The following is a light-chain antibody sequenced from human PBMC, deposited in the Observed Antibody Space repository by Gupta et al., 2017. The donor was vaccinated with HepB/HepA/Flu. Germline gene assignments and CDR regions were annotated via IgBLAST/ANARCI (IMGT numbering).Light chain of an antibody. CDR2: SSS. J-gene: IGKJ3*01. V-gene: IGKV1-12*01. CDR3: QQTNSFPLT. CDR1: QGIRRW. Sequence: DIQMTQSPSSVSASVGDRVTITCRASQGIRRWLAWYQQKPGKAPNLLIYSSSSLQSGVPSRFSGSGSGTDFTLTISSLQPEDFAAYYCQQTNSFPLTFGPGTKVEIK.